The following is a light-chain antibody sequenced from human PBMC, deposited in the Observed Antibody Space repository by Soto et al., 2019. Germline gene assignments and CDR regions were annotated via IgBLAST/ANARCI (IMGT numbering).Light chain of an antibody. V-gene: IGKV3-11*01. CDR3: QQRSHWPPFP. Sequence: MVLSQSPKSVALCPGVGAGGCCSASQIVSNYLAWYQQKPGQAPRLLTYDASNRATDIPARFSGSGSGTDFTLTISSLAPEDFAVYYCQQRSHWPPFPCGQGTRLEI. J-gene: IGKJ5*01. CDR2: DAS. CDR1: QIVSNY.